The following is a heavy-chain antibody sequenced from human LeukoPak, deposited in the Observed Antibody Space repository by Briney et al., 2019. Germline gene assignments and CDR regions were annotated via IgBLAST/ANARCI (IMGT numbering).Heavy chain of an antibody. CDR2: ISSSRSTI. J-gene: IGHJ4*02. CDR1: GFTFSSYS. V-gene: IGHV3-48*04. Sequence: GGSLXLSCAASGFTFSSYSMNWVRQAPGKGLEWVSYISSSRSTIYYADSVKGRFTISRDNAKNSLYLQMNSLRAEDTAVYYCARDLFGDYQIFDYWGPGTLVTVSS. CDR3: ARDLFGDYQIFDY. D-gene: IGHD4-17*01.